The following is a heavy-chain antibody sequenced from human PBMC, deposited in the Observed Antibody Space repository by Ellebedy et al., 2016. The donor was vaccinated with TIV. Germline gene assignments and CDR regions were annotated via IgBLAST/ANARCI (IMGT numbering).Heavy chain of an antibody. CDR2: IFSNDNT. D-gene: IGHD6-13*01. CDR3: ARDGAASNQLVTYYFDS. J-gene: IGHJ4*02. Sequence: GESLKISCAASGFSVGRNHMNWVRQAPGEGPEWVSVIFSNDNTYYAESVKGRFTISRDHSKNTVYLQMSGLRAEDTAVYYCARDGAASNQLVTYYFDSWGQGTLVTVSS. CDR1: GFSVGRNH. V-gene: IGHV3-53*01.